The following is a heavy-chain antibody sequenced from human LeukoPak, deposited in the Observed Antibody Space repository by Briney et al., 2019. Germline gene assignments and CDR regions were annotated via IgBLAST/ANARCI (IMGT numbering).Heavy chain of an antibody. CDR2: IKQDGSEK. D-gene: IGHD1-26*01. CDR1: GFTFSRYW. J-gene: IGHJ4*02. Sequence: GGSLRLSCVVSGFTFSRYWMSWVRQAPRKGLEWVANIKQDGSEKYYVDSVKGRFTISRDNAKNSLYLQMNSLRAEDTAVYYCARGARGGATPGMIDYWGQGTLVTVSS. CDR3: ARGARGGATPGMIDY. V-gene: IGHV3-7*03.